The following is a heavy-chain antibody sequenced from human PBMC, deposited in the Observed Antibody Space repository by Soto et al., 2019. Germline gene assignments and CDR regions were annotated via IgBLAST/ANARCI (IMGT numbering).Heavy chain of an antibody. CDR1: GDSISSGGYY. V-gene: IGHV4-31*03. J-gene: IGHJ4*02. CDR2: IYYSGST. CDR3: ARDHGSSLRYFDY. Sequence: SETLSLTCTVSGDSISSGGYYWSWIRQHPGKGLEWIGYIYYSGSTYYNPSLKSRVTISVDTSKNQFSLKLSSVTAADTAVYYCARDHGSSLRYFDYWGQGTLVTVSS. D-gene: IGHD6-13*01.